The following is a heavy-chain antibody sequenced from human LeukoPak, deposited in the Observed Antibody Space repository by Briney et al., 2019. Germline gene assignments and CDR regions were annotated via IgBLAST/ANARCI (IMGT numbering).Heavy chain of an antibody. CDR1: GGSISDYY. V-gene: IGHV4-59*08. CDR2: IYYSGST. D-gene: IGHD2-15*01. CDR3: ARHTVLDCSGGSCYSNYFDY. Sequence: SETLSLTCTVTGGSISDYYWNWIRQPPGKGLEWIGYIYYSGSTNYNPSLKSRVTISVDTSKNQFSLKLSSVTAADTAVYYCARHTVLDCSGGSCYSNYFDYWGQGTLVTVSS. J-gene: IGHJ4*02.